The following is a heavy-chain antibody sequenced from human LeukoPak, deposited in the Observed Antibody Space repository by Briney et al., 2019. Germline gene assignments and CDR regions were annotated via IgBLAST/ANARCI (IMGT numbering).Heavy chain of an antibody. D-gene: IGHD1-26*01. CDR1: GFTFSSYE. J-gene: IGHJ4*02. Sequence: GGSLRLSCAASGFTFSSYEMNWVRQAPGKGLEWVSYISSSGSTIYYADSVKGRFTISRDNAKSSLYLQMNSLRAEDPAVYYCASNSGSAGPLYFDYWGQGALVTVSS. CDR2: ISSSGSTI. V-gene: IGHV3-48*03. CDR3: ASNSGSAGPLYFDY.